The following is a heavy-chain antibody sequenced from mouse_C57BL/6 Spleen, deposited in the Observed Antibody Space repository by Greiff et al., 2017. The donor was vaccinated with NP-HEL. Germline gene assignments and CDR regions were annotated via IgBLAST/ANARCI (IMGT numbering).Heavy chain of an antibody. CDR2: IYPRDGST. CDR1: GYTFTSYD. V-gene: IGHV1-85*01. D-gene: IGHD1-1*01. CDR3: ASLRWYFDV. J-gene: IGHJ1*03. Sequence: LVESGPELVKPGASVKLSCKASGYTFTSYDINWVKQRPGQGLEWIGWIYPRDGSTKYNEKFKGKATLTVDTSSSTAYMELHSLTSEDSAVYFCASLRWYFDVWGTGTTVTVSS.